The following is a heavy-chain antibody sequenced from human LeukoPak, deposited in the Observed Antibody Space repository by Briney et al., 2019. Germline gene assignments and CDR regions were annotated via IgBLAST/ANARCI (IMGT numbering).Heavy chain of an antibody. CDR3: ARVWFGEPYNWFDP. CDR1: GYTLTELS. CDR2: FDPEDGET. D-gene: IGHD3-10*01. J-gene: IGHJ5*02. Sequence: ASVKVSCKVSGYTLTELSMHWVRQAPGKGLEWMGGFDPEDGETIYAQKFQGRVTMTEDTSTDTAYMELSSLRSEDTAVYYCARVWFGEPYNWFDPWGQGTLVTVSS. V-gene: IGHV1-24*01.